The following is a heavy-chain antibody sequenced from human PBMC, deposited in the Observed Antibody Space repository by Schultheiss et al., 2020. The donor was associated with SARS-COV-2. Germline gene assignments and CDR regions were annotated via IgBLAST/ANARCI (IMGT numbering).Heavy chain of an antibody. CDR2: LYSGGST. CDR1: GFTFNSYV. V-gene: IGHV3-23*03. CDR3: AKSSSSWYDDSFDL. D-gene: IGHD6-13*01. J-gene: IGHJ2*01. Sequence: GGSLRLSCATSGFTFNSYVMTWVRQAPGKGLEWVSLLYSGGSTYYADSVKGRFTISRDNSKNTLYLQMNSLRAEDTAVYYCAKSSSSWYDDSFDLWGRGTLVTVSS.